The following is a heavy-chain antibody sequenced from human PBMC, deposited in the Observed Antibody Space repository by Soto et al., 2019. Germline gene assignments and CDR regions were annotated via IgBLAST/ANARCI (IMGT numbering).Heavy chain of an antibody. D-gene: IGHD3-9*01. CDR3: AREYPGAYYDILTGPDV. J-gene: IGHJ6*03. Sequence: EVQLVESGGGLVKPGGSLRLSCAASGFTFSSYSMNWVRQAPGKGLEWVSSISSSSSYIYYADSVKGRFTISRDNAKNSLYLQMNSLRAEDTAVYYCAREYPGAYYDILTGPDVWGKGTTVTVSS. V-gene: IGHV3-21*01. CDR2: ISSSSSYI. CDR1: GFTFSSYS.